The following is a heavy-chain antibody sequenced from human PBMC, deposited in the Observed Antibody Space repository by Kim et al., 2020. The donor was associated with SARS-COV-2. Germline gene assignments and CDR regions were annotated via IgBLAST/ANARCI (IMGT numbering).Heavy chain of an antibody. CDR3: AKDGDYYGSGSYYNHGIDY. D-gene: IGHD3-10*01. V-gene: IGHV3-43*02. J-gene: IGHJ4*02. CDR1: GFTFDDYA. Sequence: GGSLRLSCAASGFTFDDYAMHWVRQAPGKGLEWVSLISGDGGSTYYADSVKGRFTISRDNSKNSLYLQMNSLRTEDTALYYCAKDGDYYGSGSYYNHGIDYWGQGTLVTVSS. CDR2: ISGDGGST.